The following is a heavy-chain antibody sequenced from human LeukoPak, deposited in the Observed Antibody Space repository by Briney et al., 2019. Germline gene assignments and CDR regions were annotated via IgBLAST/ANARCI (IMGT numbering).Heavy chain of an antibody. V-gene: IGHV4-61*02. J-gene: IGHJ5*02. D-gene: IGHD3-22*01. Sequence: SQTLSLTCTVSGGSISSGSYYWSWIRQPAGKGLEWIGRIYTSGSTNYNPSLKSRVTISVDTSKNQFSLKLSSVTAADTAVYYCAREGHDYYDSSGYYERNWFDPWGQGTLVTVSS. CDR3: AREGHDYYDSSGYYERNWFDP. CDR1: GGSISSGSYY. CDR2: IYTSGST.